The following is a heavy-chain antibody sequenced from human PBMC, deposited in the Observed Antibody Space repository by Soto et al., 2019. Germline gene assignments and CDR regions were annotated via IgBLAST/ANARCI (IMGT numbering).Heavy chain of an antibody. V-gene: IGHV1-18*04. D-gene: IGHD4-17*01. CDR3: ARDPPFSGILRGTPLMDV. J-gene: IGHJ6*02. CDR1: GYSFTRHG. Sequence: ASEKVSCRASGYSFTRHGISWLRRAPVQVLEWMGWISAYNGDTHYVQRFQGRLTMTTDTSTSTAYMELRSLTSDDTAVYYCARDPPFSGILRGTPLMDVWGQGTTVTVSS. CDR2: ISAYNGDT.